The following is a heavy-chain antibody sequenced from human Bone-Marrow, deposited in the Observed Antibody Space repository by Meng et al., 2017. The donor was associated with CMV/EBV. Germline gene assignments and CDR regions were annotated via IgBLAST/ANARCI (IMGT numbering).Heavy chain of an antibody. D-gene: IGHD3-9*01. J-gene: IGHJ3*02. CDR2: VGGCDGDT. Sequence: ASVKVSCKASGGTFSSYAISWVRQAPGQGLEWLGWVGGCDGDTNYALEFRGRVTMTTDTATNTAYMELRSLRSDDTAVYYCARDWECLDRSDVFDIWGQGTMVTVSS. CDR3: ARDWECLDRSDVFDI. V-gene: IGHV1-18*01. CDR1: GGTFSSYA.